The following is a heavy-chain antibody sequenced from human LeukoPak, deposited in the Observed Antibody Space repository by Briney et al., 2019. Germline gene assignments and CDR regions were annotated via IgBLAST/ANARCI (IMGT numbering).Heavy chain of an antibody. CDR3: ARGAVDRYYDSSGYYYLDY. D-gene: IGHD3-22*01. CDR2: ISGSGGST. V-gene: IGHV3-23*01. J-gene: IGHJ4*02. CDR1: GFTFSSYA. Sequence: GGSLRLSCAASGFTFSSYAMSWVRQAPGKGLEWVSVISGSGGSTYYADSVKGRFTISRDNSKNTLYLQMNSLRAEDTAVYYCARGAVDRYYDSSGYYYLDYWGQGTLVTVSS.